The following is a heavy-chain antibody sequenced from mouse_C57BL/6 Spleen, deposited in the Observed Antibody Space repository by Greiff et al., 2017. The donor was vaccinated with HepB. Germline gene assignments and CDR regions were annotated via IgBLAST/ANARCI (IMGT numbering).Heavy chain of an antibody. V-gene: IGHV5-12*01. D-gene: IGHD4-1*01. J-gene: IGHJ4*01. CDR1: GFTFSDYY. CDR2: ISNGGGST. CDR3: ARHTGRYAMDY. Sequence: EVKLMESGGGLVQPGGSLKLSCAASGFTFSDYYMYWVRQTPEKRLEWVAYISNGGGSTYYPDTVKGRFTISRDNAKNTLYLQMSRLKSKDTAMYYCARHTGRYAMDYWGQGTSVTVSS.